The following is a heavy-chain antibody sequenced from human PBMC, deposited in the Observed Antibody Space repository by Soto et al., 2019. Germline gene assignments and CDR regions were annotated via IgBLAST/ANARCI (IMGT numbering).Heavy chain of an antibody. CDR1: GGTFSSYS. CDR3: ARDGAEAGTFYGMDV. J-gene: IGHJ6*02. V-gene: IGHV3-21*01. Sequence: GGSLRLSWAASGGTFSSYSMNWVRQPPGKGLEWVSSISSSSSYIYYADPVKGRFTISRDNAKNSLYLQMNSLRGEDTGVYYCARDGAEAGTFYGMDVWGQGTTVTVSS. D-gene: IGHD6-13*01. CDR2: ISSSSSYI.